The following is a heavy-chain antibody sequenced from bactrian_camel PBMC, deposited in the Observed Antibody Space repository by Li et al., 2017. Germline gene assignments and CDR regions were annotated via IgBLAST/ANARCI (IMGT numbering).Heavy chain of an antibody. D-gene: IGHD1*01. Sequence: HVQLVESGGGSVQVGGSLTLSCVASGGTIGRYCMGWFRQIPDREREGVAGIESDGSMSYTDSVKGRITISKDHAKNTLYLQMNDLKPEDTGMYYCGASLRTYCGGDTLNYRMDFWGEGTQVTVS. CDR2: IESDGSM. CDR1: GGTIGRYC. V-gene: IGHV3S55*01. J-gene: IGHJ7*01.